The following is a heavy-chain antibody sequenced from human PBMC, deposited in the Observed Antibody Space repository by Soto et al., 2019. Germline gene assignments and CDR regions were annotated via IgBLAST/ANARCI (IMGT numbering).Heavy chain of an antibody. CDR2: VHPSGST. V-gene: IGHV4-34*01. Sequence: SETLSLTCAVFSASLGDHDWGWIRQSPDKGLEWIGEVHPSGSTDYNPSLMSRVTLSLDTSKNHFSLRLTSVNAADTAVYYCDRRFQDSFDSSGVGWFDPWGHGTLVTVSS. J-gene: IGHJ5*02. D-gene: IGHD3-22*01. CDR1: SASLGDHD. CDR3: DRRFQDSFDSSGVGWFDP.